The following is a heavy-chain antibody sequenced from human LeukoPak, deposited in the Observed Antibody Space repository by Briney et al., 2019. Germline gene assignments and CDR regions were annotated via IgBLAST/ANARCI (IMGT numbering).Heavy chain of an antibody. CDR3: ARPEDLGLRSCYYDSSGQASFAFDV. Sequence: PSETLSLTCTVSGGSVTSSSHYWGWIRQPPGKGLEWIGSIYYSGSTHYNPSLKSRVTISVDTSKSQFSLKLSSVTAADTAVYYCARPEDLGLRSCYYDSSGQASFAFDVWGQGTMVTVSS. D-gene: IGHD3-22*01. J-gene: IGHJ3*01. CDR2: IYYSGST. CDR1: GGSVTSSSHY. V-gene: IGHV4-39*01.